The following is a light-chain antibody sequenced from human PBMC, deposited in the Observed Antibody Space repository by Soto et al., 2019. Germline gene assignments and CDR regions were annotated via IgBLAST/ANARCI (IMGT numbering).Light chain of an antibody. Sequence: ERVMTQSPATLSVSPGERATLSCRASQSVSSNLAWYQQKPGQAPRLFIYGASTRATAIPPRFSGSGSGTECTLTISRLQSEDFAGYYCQQYDNWPITFGQGTRLEI. J-gene: IGKJ5*01. V-gene: IGKV3-15*01. CDR3: QQYDNWPIT. CDR2: GAS. CDR1: QSVSSN.